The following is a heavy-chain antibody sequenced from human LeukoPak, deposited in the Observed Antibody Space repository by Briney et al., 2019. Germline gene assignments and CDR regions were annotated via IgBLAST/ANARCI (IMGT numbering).Heavy chain of an antibody. D-gene: IGHD2-21*02. V-gene: IGHV5-51*01. CDR3: ARRRYCGGDCPDAFDI. Sequence: GESLKISCKGSGYTFTDYWIAWVRQMPGKGLEWMGIIYPGDSDTRYSPSFQGQVTVSADKSISTAYLQWSSLKASDTAMYYCARRRYCGGDCPDAFDIWGQGTMVTVSS. CDR2: IYPGDSDT. CDR1: GYTFTDYW. J-gene: IGHJ3*02.